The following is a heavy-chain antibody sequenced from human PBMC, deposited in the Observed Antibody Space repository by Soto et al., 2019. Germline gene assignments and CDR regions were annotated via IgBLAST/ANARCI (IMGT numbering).Heavy chain of an antibody. D-gene: IGHD6-6*01. CDR1: GFTFSSHG. CDR2: ITSSSSDI. Sequence: GGSLRLSCAASGFTFSSHGMNWVRQAPGQGLEWVSHITSSSSDIDYADSVKGRFTISRDNAKNSLYLQMNDLRAEDTAVYYCARAGYRQLVFDLWGQGTPVTAPQ. V-gene: IGHV3-21*01. J-gene: IGHJ4*02. CDR3: ARAGYRQLVFDL.